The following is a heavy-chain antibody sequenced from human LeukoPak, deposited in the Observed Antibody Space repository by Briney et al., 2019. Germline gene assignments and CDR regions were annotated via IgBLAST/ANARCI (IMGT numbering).Heavy chain of an antibody. D-gene: IGHD1-26*01. J-gene: IGHJ4*02. CDR3: AKDPYNGSFYNY. CDR1: GFIFSSYG. CDR2: IRYDGSNK. Sequence: PGGSLRLSCAASGFIFSSYGMHWVRQAPGKGLEWVAFIRYDGSNKYYADSVKGRFTISRDNSKNTLYLQMNSLRTEDTAVYYCAKDPYNGSFYNYWGQGTLVTVSS. V-gene: IGHV3-30*02.